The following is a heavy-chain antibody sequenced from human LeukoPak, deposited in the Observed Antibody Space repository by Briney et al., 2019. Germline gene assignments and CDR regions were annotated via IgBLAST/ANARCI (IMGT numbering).Heavy chain of an antibody. CDR1: GGSISSSSYY. D-gene: IGHD3-22*01. Sequence: SETLSLTCTVSGGSISSSSYYWGWIRQPPGKGLEWIGSIYYSGSTYYNPSLKSRVTISVDTSKNQFSLKLSSVTAADTAVYYCARVVVIKEGYFDYWGQGTLVTVSS. CDR3: ARVVVIKEGYFDY. J-gene: IGHJ4*02. CDR2: IYYSGST. V-gene: IGHV4-39*01.